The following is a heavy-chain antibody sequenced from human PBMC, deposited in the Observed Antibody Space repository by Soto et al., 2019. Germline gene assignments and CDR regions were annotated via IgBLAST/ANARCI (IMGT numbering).Heavy chain of an antibody. V-gene: IGHV4-59*01. D-gene: IGHD3-22*01. CDR1: GGSMNSYY. CDR2: ISYTGST. CDR3: ARGGDYYDSTGYPYFQH. J-gene: IGHJ1*01. Sequence: PSETLSLTCIVSGGSMNSYYWSWIRQPPGKGLEWIGYISYTGSTKYNPSLKSRVTISVDTSKNQFSLRLSSVTAADTVVYYCARGGDYYDSTGYPYFQHWGQGTLVAVS.